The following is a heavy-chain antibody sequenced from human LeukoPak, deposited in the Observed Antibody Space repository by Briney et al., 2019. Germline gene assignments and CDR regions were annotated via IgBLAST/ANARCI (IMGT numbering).Heavy chain of an antibody. CDR2: INPNSGGT. CDR3: ARGGYSGSYYWYY. Sequence: ASVKVSCKASGYTFTGYYMHWVRQAPVRGLEWMGWINPNSGGTNYAQKFQGRVTMTRDTSISTAYMELSRLRSDDTAVYYCARGGYSGSYYWYYWGQGTLVTVSS. J-gene: IGHJ4*02. CDR1: GYTFTGYY. V-gene: IGHV1-2*02. D-gene: IGHD1-26*01.